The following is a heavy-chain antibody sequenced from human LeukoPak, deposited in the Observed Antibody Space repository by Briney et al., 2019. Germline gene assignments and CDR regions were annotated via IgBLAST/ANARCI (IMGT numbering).Heavy chain of an antibody. V-gene: IGHV1-2*06. CDR1: GYTFTGYY. D-gene: IGHD3-22*01. CDR3: ARDLGDYYDSNAGDY. J-gene: IGHJ4*02. Sequence: ASVTVSCTASGYTFTGYYMHWVRQAPGQGLEWMGRINPNSGGTNYAQKFQGRVTMTRDTSISTAYMELSRLRSDDTAVYYCARDLGDYYDSNAGDYWGQGTLVTVSS. CDR2: INPNSGGT.